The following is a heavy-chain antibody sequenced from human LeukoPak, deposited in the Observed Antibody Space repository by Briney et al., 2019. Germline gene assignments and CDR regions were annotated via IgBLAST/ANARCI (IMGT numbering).Heavy chain of an antibody. V-gene: IGHV3-33*01. J-gene: IGHJ3*02. CDR2: IWYDGSNK. CDR3: ESILCNSTSGYSQSAFDI. Sequence: GGSLRLSCAASVFTFSSYGMHWVRQAPGKGLEWVAVIWYDGSNKYYADSVKGRFTIYRDNSKNTMYLQTNSLRAEDTSVYHCESILCNSTSGYSQSAFDIWGQGTMVTVFS. D-gene: IGHD2-2*02. CDR1: VFTFSSYG.